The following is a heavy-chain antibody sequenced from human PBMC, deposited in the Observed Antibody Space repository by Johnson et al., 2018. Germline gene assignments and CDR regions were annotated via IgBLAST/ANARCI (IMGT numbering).Heavy chain of an antibody. D-gene: IGHD1-14*01. V-gene: IGHV4-59*01. Sequence: QVQLQESGPGLVKPSETLSLTCTVSGGSISGYFWGWIRQPPGKGLEWIGNIYYSGNTNYNPSLKSRVTISADTSKNQLSLKVNSVTAADTAVYYCARVGHLSGTLFDSWGQGTLFTVSS. CDR1: GGSISGYF. CDR2: IYYSGNT. J-gene: IGHJ4*02. CDR3: ARVGHLSGTLFDS.